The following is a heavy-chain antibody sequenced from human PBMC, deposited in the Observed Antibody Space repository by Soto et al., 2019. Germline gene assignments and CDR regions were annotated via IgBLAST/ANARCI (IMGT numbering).Heavy chain of an antibody. Sequence: QLQLQESGPGLVKPSETLSLTCTVSGGSISSSSYYWGWIRQPPGKGLAWIGSIYYSGCTYYNPSLTSRVTISVDTSKNQFSPKLSSVTAADTAVYYCARHGQQLDGAYFDYWGQGTLVTVSS. CDR1: GGSISSSSYY. CDR3: ARHGQQLDGAYFDY. CDR2: IYYSGCT. J-gene: IGHJ4*02. D-gene: IGHD6-13*01. V-gene: IGHV4-39*01.